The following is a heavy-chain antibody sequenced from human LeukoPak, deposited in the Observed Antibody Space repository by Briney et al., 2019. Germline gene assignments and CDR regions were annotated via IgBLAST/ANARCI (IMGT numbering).Heavy chain of an antibody. CDR3: ARVAAITSHHFNYMDV. J-gene: IGHJ6*04. Sequence: PGGSLRLSCAASGFTFRRHIMVWVRQAPGKGLEWVALISHDGLNDFYIDSVKGRFTISRDTSKNTLSLQMHSLRTEDTAVYFCARVAAITSHHFNYMDVWGKGTTVTVSS. CDR2: ISHDGLND. CDR1: GFTFRRHI. D-gene: IGHD5-24*01. V-gene: IGHV3-30*10.